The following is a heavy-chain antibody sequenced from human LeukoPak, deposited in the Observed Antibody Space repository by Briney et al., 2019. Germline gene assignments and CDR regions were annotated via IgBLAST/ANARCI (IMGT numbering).Heavy chain of an antibody. J-gene: IGHJ5*02. Sequence: ASVKVSCKASGYTFSGYYIHWVRQAPGQGLEWMGWINPNGGGTNYAQKFQGRVTMTRDTSISTAYMELTRLRSDDTAVYYCARAKLGYCTNGVCYSTWFDPWGQGTLVTVSS. D-gene: IGHD2-8*01. CDR2: INPNGGGT. CDR3: ARAKLGYCTNGVCYSTWFDP. V-gene: IGHV1-2*02. CDR1: GYTFSGYY.